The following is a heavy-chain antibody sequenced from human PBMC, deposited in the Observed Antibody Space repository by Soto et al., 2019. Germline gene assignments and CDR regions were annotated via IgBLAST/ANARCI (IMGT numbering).Heavy chain of an antibody. D-gene: IGHD3-22*01. Sequence: GSLRLSCAASGFTFSSHWMNWVRQAPGKGLEWVAIISKDGSETKYVDSVRGRFAISRDNSKNTLNLQMNSLRAEDTAVYYCARAYYYDSGAYQNAFDIWGQGTMVTVSS. V-gene: IGHV3-7*04. CDR3: ARAYYYDSGAYQNAFDI. J-gene: IGHJ3*02. CDR2: ISKDGSET. CDR1: GFTFSSHW.